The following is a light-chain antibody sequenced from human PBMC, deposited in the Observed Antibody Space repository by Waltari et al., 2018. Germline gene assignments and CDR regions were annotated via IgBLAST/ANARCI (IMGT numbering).Light chain of an antibody. CDR3: QSYDRRLEVI. Sequence: QSVLTQPPSVSGAPGQRVTISCSGSTPNIGATSDVHWYQQHPGTAPKLLIFANVHRPSGVPDRFSGSKSGTSASLAITGLQAEDEADYYCQSYDRRLEVIFGGGTKLAVL. CDR2: ANV. V-gene: IGLV1-40*01. J-gene: IGLJ2*01. CDR1: TPNIGATSD.